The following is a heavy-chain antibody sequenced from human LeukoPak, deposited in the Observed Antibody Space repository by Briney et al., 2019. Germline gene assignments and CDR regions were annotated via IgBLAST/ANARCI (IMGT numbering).Heavy chain of an antibody. Sequence: GRSLRLSCAASGFTFSSYGMHWVRQAPGKGLEWVAVIWYDGSNKYYADSVKGRFTISRGNSKNTLYLQMNSLRAEDTAVYYCARDKKAVAGTYYYGMDVWGQGTTVTVSS. D-gene: IGHD6-19*01. V-gene: IGHV3-33*01. CDR2: IWYDGSNK. CDR1: GFTFSSYG. J-gene: IGHJ6*02. CDR3: ARDKKAVAGTYYYGMDV.